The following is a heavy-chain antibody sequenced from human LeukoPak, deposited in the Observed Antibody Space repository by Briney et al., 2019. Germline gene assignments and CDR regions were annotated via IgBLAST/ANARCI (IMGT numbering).Heavy chain of an antibody. V-gene: IGHV3-23*01. D-gene: IGHD6-13*01. CDR1: GFTFSSYA. J-gene: IGHJ4*02. CDR3: ARSGSSIVGIAAVY. Sequence: GGSLRLSCAASGFTFSSYAMSWVRQAPGKGLEWVSAISGSGGSTYYADSVKGRFTISRDNSKNTLYLQMNSLRAEDTAVYYCARSGSSIVGIAAVYWGQGTLVTVSS. CDR2: ISGSGGST.